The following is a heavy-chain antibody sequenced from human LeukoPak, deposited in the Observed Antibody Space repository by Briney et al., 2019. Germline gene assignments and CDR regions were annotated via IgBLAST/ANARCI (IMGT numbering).Heavy chain of an antibody. D-gene: IGHD5-12*01. J-gene: IGHJ6*02. Sequence: GGSLRLSCGASGFTFSSYAMSWVRQSPGKGLEWVSAIIGSGGSTYYADSLKGRFTISRDNSKNTLYLQMNSLRAEDTAVYYCAREEGEWLWSRYYYYYGMDVWGQGTTVTVSS. CDR2: IIGSGGST. CDR3: AREEGEWLWSRYYYYYGMDV. V-gene: IGHV3-23*01. CDR1: GFTFSSYA.